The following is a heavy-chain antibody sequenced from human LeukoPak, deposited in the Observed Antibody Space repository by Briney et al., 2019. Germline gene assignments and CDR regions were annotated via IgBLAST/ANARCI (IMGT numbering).Heavy chain of an antibody. V-gene: IGHV3-74*01. CDR3: ARDNAYMFDY. J-gene: IGHJ4*02. CDR2: INTDGRTT. CDR1: GFTFSSYW. D-gene: IGHD2-2*01. Sequence: PGGSLRLSCAASGFTFSSYWMNWVRQAPGQGLVWVSHINTDGRTTTYAYSVKGRFTVSRDNAKNTLYLEMNRLRAEDTAVYYCARDNAYMFDYWGQGTQVTVSS.